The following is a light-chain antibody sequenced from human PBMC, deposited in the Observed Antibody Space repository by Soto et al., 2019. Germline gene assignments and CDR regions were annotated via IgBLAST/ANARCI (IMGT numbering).Light chain of an antibody. V-gene: IGKV1-39*01. CDR2: AAS. Sequence: DIQMTQSPSSLSASVGDRVTITCLARQSITNYLNWYQQKPGKAPKLLIYAASSLQSGVPSRFSGSESGTDFTLSISSLQPEDFATYYCQQSYSTPWTFGQGTQVEIK. CDR1: QSITNY. CDR3: QQSYSTPWT. J-gene: IGKJ1*01.